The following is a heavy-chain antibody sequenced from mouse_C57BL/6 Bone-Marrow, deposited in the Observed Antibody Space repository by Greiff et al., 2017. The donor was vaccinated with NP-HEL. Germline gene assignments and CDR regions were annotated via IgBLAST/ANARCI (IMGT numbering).Heavy chain of an antibody. D-gene: IGHD1-1*01. V-gene: IGHV1-78*01. CDR3: AREGVYYGSRFYAMDY. CDR2: IYPRDGST. J-gene: IGHJ4*01. Sequence: QVQLQQSDAELVKPGASVKISCKVSGYTFTDHTIHWMKQRPEPGLEWIGYIYPRDGSTKYNEKFKGKATLTADKSSSTAYMQLNSLTSEDSAVYFCAREGVYYGSRFYAMDYWGQGTSVTVSS. CDR1: GYTFTDHT.